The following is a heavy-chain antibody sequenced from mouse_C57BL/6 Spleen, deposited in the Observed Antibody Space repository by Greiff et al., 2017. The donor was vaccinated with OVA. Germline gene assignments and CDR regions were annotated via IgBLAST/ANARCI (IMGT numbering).Heavy chain of an antibody. J-gene: IGHJ3*01. V-gene: IGHV2-3*01. CDR2: IWGDGRT. D-gene: IGHD3-2*01. CDR1: GFSLTSYG. Sequence: VQVVESGPGLVAPSQSLSITCTVSGFSLTSYGVSWVRQPPGKGLEWLGVIWGDGRTNYHSALISRLSISKDNSKSHFFLKLNCLQTDDTATYYFAKEDSSCESWFAYWGQGTLVTVSA. CDR3: AKEDSSCESWFAY.